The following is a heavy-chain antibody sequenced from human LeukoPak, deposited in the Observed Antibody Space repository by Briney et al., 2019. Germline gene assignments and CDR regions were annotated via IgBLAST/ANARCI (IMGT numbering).Heavy chain of an antibody. V-gene: IGHV4-39*01. CDR1: GGSISSSSYY. Sequence: SETLSLTCTVSGGSISSSSYYWGWIRQPPGKGLEWIGSIYYSGSTCYNPSLKSRVTISVDTSKNQFSLKLSSVTAADTAVYYCARQAVPAAIKGNWFDPWGQGTLVTVSS. J-gene: IGHJ5*02. CDR2: IYYSGST. CDR3: ARQAVPAAIKGNWFDP. D-gene: IGHD2-2*02.